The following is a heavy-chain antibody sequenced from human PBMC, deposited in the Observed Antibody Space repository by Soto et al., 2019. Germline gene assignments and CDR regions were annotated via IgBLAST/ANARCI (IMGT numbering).Heavy chain of an antibody. J-gene: IGHJ6*02. D-gene: IGHD3-22*01. CDR3: ARQAGYSLYYYYGMDV. CDR1: GGSISSSSYC. Sequence: SETLCLTWTVAGGSISSSSYCWGWNRQPPGKGLEWIGSIYYSGSTYYNPSLKSRVTISVDTSKNQFSLKLSSVTAADTAVYYCARQAGYSLYYYYGMDVWGQGTTVTVSS. CDR2: IYYSGST. V-gene: IGHV4-39*01.